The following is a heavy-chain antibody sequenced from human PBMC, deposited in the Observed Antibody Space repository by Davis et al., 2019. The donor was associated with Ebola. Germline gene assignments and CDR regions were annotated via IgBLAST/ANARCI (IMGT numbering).Heavy chain of an antibody. Sequence: PGGSLRLSCVVSGFTFSSYAMSWVRQAPGKGLEWVSAISGSGGSTYYADSVKGRFTISRDNAKNSLYLQMNSLRAEDMALYYCAKGKVAVAAPFDYWGQGTLVTVSS. CDR3: AKGKVAVAAPFDY. CDR2: ISGSGGST. CDR1: GFTFSSYA. J-gene: IGHJ4*02. V-gene: IGHV3-23*01. D-gene: IGHD6-19*01.